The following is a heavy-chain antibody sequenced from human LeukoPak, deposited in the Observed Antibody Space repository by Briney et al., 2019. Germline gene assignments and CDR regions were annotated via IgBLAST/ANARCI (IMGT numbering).Heavy chain of an antibody. CDR1: RFTFSSYC. D-gene: IGHD6-25*01. Sequence: GGSLRLSCTASRFTFSSYCMHWVRPAPARGLVWVSRINSDGSSTSYADSVKGRFTISRDNAKNTLYLQMNSLRAEDTAMYFCARAEQRNWYFDLWGRGTLVTVSS. J-gene: IGHJ2*01. CDR3: ARAEQRNWYFDL. V-gene: IGHV3-74*01. CDR2: INSDGSST.